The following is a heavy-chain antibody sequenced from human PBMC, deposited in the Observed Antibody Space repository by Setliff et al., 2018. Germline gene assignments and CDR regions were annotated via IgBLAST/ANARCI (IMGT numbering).Heavy chain of an antibody. V-gene: IGHV4-59*08. D-gene: IGHD3-22*01. CDR2: IQTSGTT. Sequence: SETLSLTCTVSGGSISRYHWSWIRQPPGKGLEWIGYIQTSGTTNYNPSLKSRVTISVDTSKNQFSLRLKSVTAADTAVYYCARQVVIDYYYYMDVWGKGTTVTVSS. CDR1: GGSISRYH. J-gene: IGHJ6*03. CDR3: ARQVVIDYYYYMDV.